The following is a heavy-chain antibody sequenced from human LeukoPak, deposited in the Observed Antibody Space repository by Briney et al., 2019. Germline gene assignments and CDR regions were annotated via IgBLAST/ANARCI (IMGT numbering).Heavy chain of an antibody. CDR3: ARDLCTSCPHWFDP. CDR2: ISSSSSYI. V-gene: IGHV3-21*01. D-gene: IGHD2-2*01. CDR1: GFTFSSYS. J-gene: IGHJ5*02. Sequence: GGSLRLSCAASGFTFSSYSMNWVRQAPGKGLEWVSSISSSSSYIYYADSVKGRFTISRDNAKNSLYLQMNSLRAEDTAVYYCARDLCTSCPHWFDPWGQGTLVTVSS.